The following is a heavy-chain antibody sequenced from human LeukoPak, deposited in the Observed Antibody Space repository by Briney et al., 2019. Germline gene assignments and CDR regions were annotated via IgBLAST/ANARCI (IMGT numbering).Heavy chain of an antibody. CDR3: ARDLIGVVTNWFDP. J-gene: IGHJ5*02. CDR2: IKQDGSEK. CDR1: GFTFSSYW. V-gene: IGHV3-7*01. D-gene: IGHD3-3*01. Sequence: GGSLRLSCAASGFTFSSYWMSWVRQAPGKGLEWVANIKQDGSEKYYVDPVKGRFTISRDNAKNSLYLQMNSLRAEDTAVYYCARDLIGVVTNWFDPWGQGTLVTVSS.